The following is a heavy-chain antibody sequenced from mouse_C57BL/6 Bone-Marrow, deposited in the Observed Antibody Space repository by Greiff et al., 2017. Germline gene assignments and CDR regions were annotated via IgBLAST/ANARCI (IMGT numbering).Heavy chain of an antibody. V-gene: IGHV14-4*01. D-gene: IGHD1-1*01. CDR1: GYTFTSYW. CDR3: TTADYYGSSSGY. J-gene: IGHJ2*01. Sequence: VQLQQPGTELVKPGASVKLSCKASGYTFTSYWMHWVKQRPGQGLEWIGWIDPENGDTEYASKFQGKATITADTSSNTAYLQLSSLTSEDTAVXYCTTADYYGSSSGYWGQGTTLTVSS. CDR2: IDPENGDT.